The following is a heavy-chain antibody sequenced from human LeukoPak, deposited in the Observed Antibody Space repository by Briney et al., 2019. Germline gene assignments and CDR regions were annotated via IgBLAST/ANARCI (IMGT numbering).Heavy chain of an antibody. V-gene: IGHV4-4*07. Sequence: PETLSLTCTVSGGSISSYYWSWIRQPAGKGLEWIGRIYTSGSTNYNPSLKSRVTMSVDTSKNQFSLKLSSVTAADTAVYYCARLSRSGSYYGYNWFDPWGQGTLVTVSS. CDR2: IYTSGST. D-gene: IGHD1-26*01. CDR3: ARLSRSGSYYGYNWFDP. J-gene: IGHJ5*02. CDR1: GGSISSYY.